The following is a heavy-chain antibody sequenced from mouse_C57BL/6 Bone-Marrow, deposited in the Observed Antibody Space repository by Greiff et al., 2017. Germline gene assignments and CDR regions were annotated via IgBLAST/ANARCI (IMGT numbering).Heavy chain of an antibody. CDR2: INSDGGST. Sequence: EVKVVESGGGLVQPGESLKLSCESNEYEFPSHDMSWVRKTPEKRLELVAAINSDGGSTYYPDPLERRFIISRDNTKKTLYMQMSSLRAEDTDLYDCAIHPTTPEENAMDYWGQGTTVTVSS. CDR3: AIHPTTPEENAMDY. J-gene: IGHJ4*01. CDR1: EYEFPSHD. V-gene: IGHV5-2*01. D-gene: IGHD1-1*01.